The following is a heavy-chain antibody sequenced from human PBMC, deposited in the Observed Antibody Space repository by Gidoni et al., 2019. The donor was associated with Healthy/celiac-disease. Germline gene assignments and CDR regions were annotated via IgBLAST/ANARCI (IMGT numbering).Heavy chain of an antibody. D-gene: IGHD3-22*01. Sequence: YYADSVKGRFTISRDNSKNTLYLQMNSLRAEDTAVYYCAREHYYYDSSGYYERDAFDIWGQGTMVTVSS. V-gene: IGHV3-53*01. CDR3: AREHYYYDSSGYYERDAFDI. J-gene: IGHJ3*02.